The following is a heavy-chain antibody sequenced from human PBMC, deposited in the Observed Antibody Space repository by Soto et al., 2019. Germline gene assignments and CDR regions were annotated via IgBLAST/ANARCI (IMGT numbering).Heavy chain of an antibody. V-gene: IGHV4-39*01. D-gene: IGHD3-10*01. CDR2: VSYNGRSA. J-gene: IGHJ4*01. Sequence: QLQLQESGPGLVKPSETLSLTCIVVGGSFDSRDHYWGWIRQTPGKGLEWIGSVSYNGRSASYTPSLKSRVTISKDTSKSQFSVRLSSVTAADTALYYCARYTGGTMFDDWGPGILVTVSS. CDR3: ARYTGGTMFDD. CDR1: GGSFDSRDHY.